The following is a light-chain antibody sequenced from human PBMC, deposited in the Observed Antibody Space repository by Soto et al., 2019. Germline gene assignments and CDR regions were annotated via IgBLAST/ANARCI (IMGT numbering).Light chain of an antibody. V-gene: IGKV3-11*01. CDR2: DAS. Sequence: EIVLTQSPATLSVSPGETVSLSCRASQSVRSHLAWYQQRPGQPPRLLIYDASYRATGVPLRFSGSGSGTEFTLTISSLESGDSAIYYCQQRSDWPPITFGQGTRLEIK. J-gene: IGKJ5*01. CDR3: QQRSDWPPIT. CDR1: QSVRSH.